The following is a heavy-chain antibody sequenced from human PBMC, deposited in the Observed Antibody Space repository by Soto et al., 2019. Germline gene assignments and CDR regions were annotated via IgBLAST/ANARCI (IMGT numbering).Heavy chain of an antibody. V-gene: IGHV5-10-1*01. J-gene: IGHJ4*02. CDR1: GYSFTSYW. CDR2: IAPGDSYS. D-gene: IGHD1-26*01. Sequence: PGEALKIPCRGSGYSFTSYWISRERQMPGKGLEWIGRIAPGDSYSPYSPSFQGHVPFSGDRSLNTAYLQWRSLKARDTAVYYCARLHSRHGTNGQFDYWGPGTLVTVSS. CDR3: ARLHSRHGTNGQFDY.